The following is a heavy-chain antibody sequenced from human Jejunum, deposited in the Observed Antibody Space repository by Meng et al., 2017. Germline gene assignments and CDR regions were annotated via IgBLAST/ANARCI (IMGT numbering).Heavy chain of an antibody. CDR3: AEQFAAHLMQAFDL. J-gene: IGHJ3*01. CDR2: ISGSGGST. D-gene: IGHD6-6*01. V-gene: IGHV3-23*01. Sequence: GGSLRLSCAASGFTFSTFAMGWVRQAPGKGLEWVSTISGSGGSTYSAGSVRGRFSISRDNSKNALYLQMSSLRAEDTAVYCCAEQFAAHLMQAFDLWGQGTMVTVSS. CDR1: GFTFSTFA.